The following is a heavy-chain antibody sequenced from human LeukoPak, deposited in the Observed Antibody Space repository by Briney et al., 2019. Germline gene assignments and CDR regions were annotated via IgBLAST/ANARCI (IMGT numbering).Heavy chain of an antibody. CDR1: GYTFTSYD. Sequence: ASVKVSCKASGYTFTSYDINWVRQATGQGLEWMGWMNPNSGNTGYAQKFQGRVTMTRNTSISTAYVELSSLRSEDTAVYYCAYLGYCSGGSCYATPEPFDYWGQGTLVTVSS. J-gene: IGHJ4*02. CDR2: MNPNSGNT. V-gene: IGHV1-8*01. CDR3: AYLGYCSGGSCYATPEPFDY. D-gene: IGHD2-15*01.